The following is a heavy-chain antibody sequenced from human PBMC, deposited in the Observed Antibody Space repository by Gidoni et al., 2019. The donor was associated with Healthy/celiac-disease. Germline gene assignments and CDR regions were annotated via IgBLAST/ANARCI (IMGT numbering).Heavy chain of an antibody. CDR2: INPNSGGT. CDR3: ARDGGGVSGAGRTNDYYYGMDV. D-gene: IGHD6-25*01. V-gene: IGHV1-2*02. CDR1: GHTFTGYY. J-gene: IGHJ6*02. Sequence: QVQLVQSGAEVNKPGASVKVSCTASGHTFTGYYMHWVRQAPGQGLEWMGWINPNSGGTNYAQKFQGRVTMTRDTSISTAYMELSRLRSDDTAVYYCARDGGGVSGAGRTNDYYYGMDVWGQGTTVTVSS.